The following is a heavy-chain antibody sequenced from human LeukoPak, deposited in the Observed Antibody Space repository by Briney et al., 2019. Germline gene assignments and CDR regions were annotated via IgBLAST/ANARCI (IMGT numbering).Heavy chain of an antibody. CDR2: IYYSGST. Sequence: PSETMSLACTVSGGSVSSGSYYWNWIRQPPGKGLEWIGYIYYSGSTNYNPSLKSRVTISVDTSKNQFSLKLSSVTAADTAVYYCARDRAAMVDYWGQGTLVTVSS. V-gene: IGHV4-61*01. CDR1: GGSVSSGSYY. D-gene: IGHD5-18*01. CDR3: ARDRAAMVDY. J-gene: IGHJ4*02.